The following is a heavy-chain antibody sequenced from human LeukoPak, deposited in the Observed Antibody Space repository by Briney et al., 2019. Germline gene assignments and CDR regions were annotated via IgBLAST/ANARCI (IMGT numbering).Heavy chain of an antibody. CDR1: GFTFSSYA. CDR3: ASRVGGEMATIFYY. J-gene: IGHJ4*02. D-gene: IGHD5-24*01. CDR2: ISYDGSNK. V-gene: IGHV3-30*04. Sequence: PGRSLRLSCAASGFTFSSYAMHWVRQAPGKGLEWVAVISYDGSNKYYADSVKGRFTISRDNSKNTLYLQMNSLRAEDTAVYYCASRVGGEMATIFYYWGQGTLVTVSS.